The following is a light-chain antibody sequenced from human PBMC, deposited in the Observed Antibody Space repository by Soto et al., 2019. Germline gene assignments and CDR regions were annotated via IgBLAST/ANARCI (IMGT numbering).Light chain of an antibody. Sequence: DIQMTQSPSPLSASVGDRVTITCQASQDIRNHLNWYQQKAGKAPKLLIYDASNLESGVPSRFSGSGSGTHFTFTISSLQPEDIATYYCQQYDNVLTFGPGTKVDI. CDR2: DAS. CDR3: QQYDNVLT. V-gene: IGKV1-33*01. CDR1: QDIRNH. J-gene: IGKJ3*01.